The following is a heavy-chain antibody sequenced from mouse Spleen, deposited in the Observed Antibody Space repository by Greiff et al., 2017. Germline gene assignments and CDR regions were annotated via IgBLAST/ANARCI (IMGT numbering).Heavy chain of an antibody. Sequence: QVQLQQPGAELVMPGASVKLSCKASGYTSTSYWMHWVKQRPGQGLEWIGEIDPSDSYTNYNQKFKGKATLTVDKSSSTAYMQLSSLTSEDSAVYYCARCRGWYFDVWGAGTTVTVSS. V-gene: IGHV1-69*01. CDR2: IDPSDSYT. CDR3: ARCRGWYFDV. J-gene: IGHJ1*01. CDR1: GYTSTSYW.